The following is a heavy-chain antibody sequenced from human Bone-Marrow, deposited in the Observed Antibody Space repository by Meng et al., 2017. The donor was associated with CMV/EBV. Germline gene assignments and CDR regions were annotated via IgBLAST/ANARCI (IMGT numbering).Heavy chain of an antibody. CDR1: GFTFGSYD. D-gene: IGHD3/OR15-3a*01. Sequence: GESLKISCAASGFTFGSYDMNWVRQAPGKGLEWVSYVSSGGSIMTYVDSLKGRFTISRDNAKNSLYLQMDSLRVEDTAVYYCARDPIGLLDLDYWGQGNLVTVSS. CDR3: ARDPIGLLDLDY. V-gene: IGHV3-48*04. CDR2: VSSGGSIM. J-gene: IGHJ4*02.